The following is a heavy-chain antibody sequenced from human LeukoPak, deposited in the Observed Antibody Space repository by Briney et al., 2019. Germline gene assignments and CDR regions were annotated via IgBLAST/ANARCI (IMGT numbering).Heavy chain of an antibody. CDR2: IHHSGNA. J-gene: IGHJ4*02. CDR3: TRVRQGSQSDS. V-gene: IGHV4-39*07. Sequence: SETLSLTCTVSGGSISSGNYHWAWIRQPPGKGLECIGSIHHSGNAYYNSSLESRVTISVDMSKNQFSLQLRSVTAADTAVYYCTRVRQGSQSDSWGQGTLVSVPS. CDR1: GGSISSGNYH.